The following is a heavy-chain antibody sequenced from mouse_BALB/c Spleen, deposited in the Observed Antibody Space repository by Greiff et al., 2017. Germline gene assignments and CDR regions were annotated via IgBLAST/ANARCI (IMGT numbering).Heavy chain of an antibody. J-gene: IGHJ4*01. CDR3: AREEGVRDAMDY. CDR1: GFSLTSYG. CDR2: IWAGGST. Sequence: VQLVESGPGLVAPSQSLSITCTVSGFSLTSYGVHWVRQPPGKGLEWLGVIWAGGSTNYNSALMSRLSISKDNSKSQVFLKMNSLQTDDTARYYCAREEGVRDAMDYWGQGTSVTVSS. D-gene: IGHD2-14*01. V-gene: IGHV2-9*02.